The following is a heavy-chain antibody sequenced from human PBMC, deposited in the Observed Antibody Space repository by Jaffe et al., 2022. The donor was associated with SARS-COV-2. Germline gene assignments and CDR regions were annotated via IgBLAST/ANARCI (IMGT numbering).Heavy chain of an antibody. J-gene: IGHJ4*02. V-gene: IGHV4-39*01. D-gene: IGHD2-2*01. CDR3: ARQARGARYCSSTSCYPFGY. Sequence: QLQLQESGPGLVKPSETLSLTCTVSGGSISSSSYYWGWIRQPPGKGLEWIGSIYYSGSTYYNPSLKSRVTISVDTSKNQFSLKLSSVTAADTAVYYCARQARGARYCSSTSCYPFGYWGQGTLVTVSS. CDR1: GGSISSSSYY. CDR2: IYYSGST.